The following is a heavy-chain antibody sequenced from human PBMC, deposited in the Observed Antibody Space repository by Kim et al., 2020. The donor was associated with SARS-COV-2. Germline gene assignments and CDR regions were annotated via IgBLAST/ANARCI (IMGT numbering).Heavy chain of an antibody. CDR3: ARDRYLVRLLRHRDEANYFDY. J-gene: IGHJ4*02. V-gene: IGHV1-2*06. Sequence: ASVKVSCKASGYTFTGYYMHWVRQAPGQGLEWMGRINPNSGGTNYAQKFQGRVTMTRDTSISTAYMELSRLRSDDTAVYYCARDRYLVRLLRHRDEANYFDYWGQGTLVTVSS. CDR2: INPNSGGT. CDR1: GYTFTGYY. D-gene: IGHD3-22*01.